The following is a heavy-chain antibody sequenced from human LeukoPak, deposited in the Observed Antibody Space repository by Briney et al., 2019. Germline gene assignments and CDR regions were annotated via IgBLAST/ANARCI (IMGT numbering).Heavy chain of an antibody. J-gene: IGHJ4*02. Sequence: SETLSLTCTVSGGSISSYYWSWIRQPPGKGLEWIGYIYYSGSTNYNPSLKSRVTISVDTSKNQFSLRLSSVTAADTAVYYCAKIGIVVVTPYFEYWGQGTLVTVSS. CDR1: GGSISSYY. CDR3: AKIGIVVVTPYFEY. D-gene: IGHD2-21*02. CDR2: IYYSGST. V-gene: IGHV4-59*01.